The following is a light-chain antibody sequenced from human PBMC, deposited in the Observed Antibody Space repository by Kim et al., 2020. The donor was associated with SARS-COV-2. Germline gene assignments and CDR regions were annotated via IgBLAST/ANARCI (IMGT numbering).Light chain of an antibody. CDR2: DPR. Sequence: PGGTVTFTSGSSTGAVTSGDHPYWFQQKPGPAPMSLIYDPRNKHSWTPARFSGSLLGGNAAMTLSGALPEDEAEYYCLLYFNGYRIFGGGTQLTVL. V-gene: IGLV7-46*01. CDR3: LLYFNGYRI. CDR1: TGAVTSGDH. J-gene: IGLJ2*01.